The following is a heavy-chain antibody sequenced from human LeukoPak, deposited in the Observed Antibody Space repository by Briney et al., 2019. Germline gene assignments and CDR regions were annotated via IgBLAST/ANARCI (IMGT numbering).Heavy chain of an antibody. D-gene: IGHD1-26*01. V-gene: IGHV4-61*02. CDR1: GGSISSGSYY. Sequence: PSETLSLTCTVSGGSISSGSYYWSWIRQPAGKGLEWIGRIYTSGSTNYNPSLKSRVTMSVDTSKNQFSLKLSSVTAADTAVYYCARDKADGRIFDYWGQGTLVTVSS. CDR3: ARDKADGRIFDY. CDR2: IYTSGST. J-gene: IGHJ4*02.